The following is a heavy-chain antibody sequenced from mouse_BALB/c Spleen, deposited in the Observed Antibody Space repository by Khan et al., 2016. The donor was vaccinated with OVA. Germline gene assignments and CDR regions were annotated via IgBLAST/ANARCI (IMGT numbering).Heavy chain of an antibody. CDR2: ISSGGSYT. D-gene: IGHD1-1*01. CDR3: NRHRSYYCSNPYFDY. J-gene: IGHJ2*01. V-gene: IGHV5-6-4*01. Sequence: EVELVEAGGDLVRPGGSLKLSCAASGFSFSSYSMSWVRQTPEKRLEWVATISSGGSYTYYQESVKGRVTISRDNANNTVYLQMSSLKSEDTALSSCNRHRSYYCSNPYFDYWGQGTTLTVSS. CDR1: GFSFSSYS.